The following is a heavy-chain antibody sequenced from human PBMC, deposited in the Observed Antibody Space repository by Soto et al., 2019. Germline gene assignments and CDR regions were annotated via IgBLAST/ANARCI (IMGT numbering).Heavy chain of an antibody. Sequence: SETLSLTCAVYGGSFSGYYWSWVRPPPGEGLEGIGGIYYSGSTYYNPSLKSRVTISVDTSKNQFSLKLSSVTAADTAVYYCARERYNWKRAPPYYYYYGMDVWGQGTTVTVSS. J-gene: IGHJ6*02. CDR1: GGSFSGYY. D-gene: IGHD1-20*01. V-gene: IGHV4-34*01. CDR2: IYYSGST. CDR3: ARERYNWKRAPPYYYYYGMDV.